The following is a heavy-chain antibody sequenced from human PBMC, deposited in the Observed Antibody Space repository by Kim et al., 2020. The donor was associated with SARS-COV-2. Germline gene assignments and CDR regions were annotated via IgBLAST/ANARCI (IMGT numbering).Heavy chain of an antibody. D-gene: IGHD6-19*01. J-gene: IGHJ4*02. Sequence: YGGSVKGRFTLSRDNDKNTLYLQMNSLRGEDTAVYYCARRAYTSGWWYFDYWGQGTLVTVSS. CDR3: ARRAYTSGWWYFDY. V-gene: IGHV3-74*01.